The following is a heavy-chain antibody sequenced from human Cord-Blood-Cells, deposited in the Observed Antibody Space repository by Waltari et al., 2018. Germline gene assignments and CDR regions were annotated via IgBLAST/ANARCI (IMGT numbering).Heavy chain of an antibody. CDR3: ARPKNPTVTDAFDI. D-gene: IGHD4-17*01. J-gene: IGHJ3*02. V-gene: IGHV4-34*01. CDR1: GGSFSGYY. Sequence: QVQLQQWGAGLLKPSETLSLTCAVYGGSFSGYYWSWIRQPPGKGLEWIGEINHSGSTNYNPALKSRVTISVDTSKNQCSLKLSSVTAADTAVYYCARPKNPTVTDAFDIWGQGTMVTVSS. CDR2: INHSGST.